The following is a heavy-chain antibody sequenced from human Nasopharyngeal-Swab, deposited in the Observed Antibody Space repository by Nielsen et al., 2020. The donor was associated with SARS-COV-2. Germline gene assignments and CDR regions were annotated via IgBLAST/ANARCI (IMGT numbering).Heavy chain of an antibody. CDR1: GFTFDDYG. D-gene: IGHD2-2*01. Sequence: LSLTCAASGFTFDDYGMSWVRQAPGKGLEWVSGINWNGGSTGYADSVKGRFTISRDNAKNSLYLQMNSLRAEDTALYYCARDGGYCSSTSCYGGFDYWGQGTLVTVSS. J-gene: IGHJ4*02. V-gene: IGHV3-20*04. CDR2: INWNGGST. CDR3: ARDGGYCSSTSCYGGFDY.